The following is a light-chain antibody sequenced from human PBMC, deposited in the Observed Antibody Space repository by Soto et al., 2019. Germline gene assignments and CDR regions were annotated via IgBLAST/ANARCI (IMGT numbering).Light chain of an antibody. CDR1: SSDVGGYNY. Sequence: QSALTQPRSVSGSPGQSVTISCTGTSSDVGGYNYVSWYQQHPGKAPKLMIYDVNKRPSGVPDRFSGSKSGNTASLTISGLPAEDEADYYCCSYAGSYIWVFGGGTKLTVL. CDR3: CSYAGSYIWV. J-gene: IGLJ3*02. V-gene: IGLV2-11*01. CDR2: DVN.